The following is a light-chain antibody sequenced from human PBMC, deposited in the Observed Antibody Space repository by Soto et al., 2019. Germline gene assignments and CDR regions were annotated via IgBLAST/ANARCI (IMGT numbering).Light chain of an antibody. CDR1: ELPRQY. CDR3: QAADASGSYWV. CDR2: KDT. J-gene: IGLJ3*02. Sequence: SYELTQPPSVSVSPGQTATITCSGDELPRQYASWYQQKPGQAPVMVMNKDTERASGIPERFSGSSSGTTVTLTISGVQPEDEADYYCQAADASGSYWVFGGGTKLTVL. V-gene: IGLV3-25*01.